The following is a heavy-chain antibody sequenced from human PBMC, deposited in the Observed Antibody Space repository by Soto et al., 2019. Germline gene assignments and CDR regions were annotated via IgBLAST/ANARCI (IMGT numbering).Heavy chain of an antibody. Sequence: ASVKVSCKASGYTFTSYGFTWVRQAPGQGLEWMGWISAYNGNTNYAQKLQGRVTMTTDTSTSTAYMELRSLRSEDTAVYYCANSRTGSYDSSGYYAYWGQGTLVTVSS. J-gene: IGHJ4*02. V-gene: IGHV1-18*04. CDR2: ISAYNGNT. CDR3: ANSRTGSYDSSGYYAY. CDR1: GYTFTSYG. D-gene: IGHD3-22*01.